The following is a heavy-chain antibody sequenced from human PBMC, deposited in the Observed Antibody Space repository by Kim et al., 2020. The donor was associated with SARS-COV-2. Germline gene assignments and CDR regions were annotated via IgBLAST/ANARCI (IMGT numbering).Heavy chain of an antibody. V-gene: IGHV4-34*01. Sequence: NPSIKSRVTISVDPSKNQFSLKLSAVTAADTAVYYCARASDCSSTSCFDYWGQGTLVTVSS. CDR3: ARASDCSSTSCFDY. D-gene: IGHD2-2*01. J-gene: IGHJ4*02.